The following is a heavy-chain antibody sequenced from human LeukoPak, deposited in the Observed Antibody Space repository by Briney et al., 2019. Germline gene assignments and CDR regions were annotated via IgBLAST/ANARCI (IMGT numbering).Heavy chain of an antibody. CDR2: IYHSGST. J-gene: IGHJ4*02. V-gene: IGHV4-4*02. D-gene: IGHD3-22*01. CDR1: GGSISSSNW. CDR3: ARGGLTYYYDSSGYYLYDY. Sequence: SGTLSLTCAVSGGSISSSNWWSWVRQPPGKGLEWIGEIYHSGSTYYNPSLKSRVTISVDTSKNQFSLKLSSATAADTAVYYCARGGLTYYYDSSGYYLYDYWGQGTLVTVSS.